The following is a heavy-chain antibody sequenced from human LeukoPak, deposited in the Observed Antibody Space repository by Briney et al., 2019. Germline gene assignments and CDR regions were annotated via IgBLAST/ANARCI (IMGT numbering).Heavy chain of an antibody. Sequence: GGSLRLSCEASGFTFSIYTMNWVRQAPGKGLEWVSLISAGSRHIYYADSVRGRFTISRDDAKNSLYLQMNSLRAEDTAVYYCARDGHQVPTIFGTFDPWGQGTLVTVSS. D-gene: IGHD3-3*01. J-gene: IGHJ5*02. CDR1: GFTFSIYT. V-gene: IGHV3-21*01. CDR2: ISAGSRHI. CDR3: ARDGHQVPTIFGTFDP.